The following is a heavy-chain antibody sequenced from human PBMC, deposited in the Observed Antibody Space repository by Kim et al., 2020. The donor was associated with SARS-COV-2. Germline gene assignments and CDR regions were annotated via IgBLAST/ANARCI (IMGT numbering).Heavy chain of an antibody. CDR1: GFTFSTYV. D-gene: IGHD3-16*01. CDR2: IYSDGNNT. V-gene: IGHV3-33*02. CDR3: ARDYSYADGCLDY. J-gene: IGHJ4*02. Sequence: GGSLRLSCAASGFTFSTYVMHWVRQAPGKGLEWVAVIYSDGNNTYFADSAKGRFTISRDNSQNTVFLQMNSLRAEDTAVYYCARDYSYADGCLDYWGQG.